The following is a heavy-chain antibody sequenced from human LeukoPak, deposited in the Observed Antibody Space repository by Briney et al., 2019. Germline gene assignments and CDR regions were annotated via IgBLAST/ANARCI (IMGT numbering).Heavy chain of an antibody. CDR1: GYTFTGYY. V-gene: IGHV1-2*02. CDR2: INPNSGGT. CDR3: ARGLRGGCSSTSCYPAY. Sequence: ASVKVSCKASGYTFTGYYMHWGRQAPGQGLEWMGWINPNSGGTNYAQKFQGRVTMTRDTSIGTAYMELSRLRSDDTAVYYCARGLRGGCSSTSCYPAYWGQGTLVTVSS. D-gene: IGHD2-2*01. J-gene: IGHJ4*02.